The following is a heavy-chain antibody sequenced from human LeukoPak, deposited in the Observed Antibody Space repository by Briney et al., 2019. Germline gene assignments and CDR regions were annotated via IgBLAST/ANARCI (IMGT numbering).Heavy chain of an antibody. D-gene: IGHD6-19*01. CDR1: GGTFSGSA. V-gene: IGHV1-69*04. Sequence: ASVTVSCKASGGTFSGSAITWVRQAPGQGLEWMGRIIPILNITNYAQKFQGRVTISADTSTSTAYMELSGLRSGEAAVYYCARDQGLTAPPPYGMDVWGQGTTVTVSS. CDR2: IIPILNIT. CDR3: ARDQGLTAPPPYGMDV. J-gene: IGHJ6*02.